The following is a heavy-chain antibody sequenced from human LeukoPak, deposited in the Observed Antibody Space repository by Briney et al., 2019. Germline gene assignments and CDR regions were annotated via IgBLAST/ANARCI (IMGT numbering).Heavy chain of an antibody. CDR3: AKDPEDDFGDYLDY. V-gene: IGHV3-30*02. D-gene: IGHD4-17*01. J-gene: IGHJ4*02. Sequence: GGSLRLSCAASRFTFSHYGMHWVRQAPGKGLEWLAFTPYDGSYEYYADSVKGRFTISRDNSKNTLYLQMNSLRAEDTAVFYCAKDPEDDFGDYLDYWGQGTLVTVSS. CDR1: RFTFSHYG. CDR2: TPYDGSYE.